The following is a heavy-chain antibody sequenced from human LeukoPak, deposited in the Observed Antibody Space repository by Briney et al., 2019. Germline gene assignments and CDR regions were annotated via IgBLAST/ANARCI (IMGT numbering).Heavy chain of an antibody. J-gene: IGHJ4*02. Sequence: PGGSLRLSCAASGFTFSSYAMSWVRQAPGKGLEWVSAISGSGGSTYYADSVKGRFTISRDNSKNTLSLQMNSLRAEDTAVYYCAGREIVATTLFDYGDQGTLVTVSS. D-gene: IGHD5-12*01. CDR2: ISGSGGST. CDR1: GFTFSSYA. CDR3: AGREIVATTLFDY. V-gene: IGHV3-23*01.